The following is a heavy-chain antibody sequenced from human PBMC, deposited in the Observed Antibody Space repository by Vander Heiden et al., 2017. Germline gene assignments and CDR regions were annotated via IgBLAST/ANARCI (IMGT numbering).Heavy chain of an antibody. CDR3: TKDIRPGGADV. J-gene: IGHJ6*02. Sequence: EVQLVESGGGLVQPGRSLRLSCVWSGSSHGDHAMHWVRQAPGEGLEWVSGIGWNRSAVGYADSVKGRFTVSRDNAKNSLYLQMNSLRVEDTAFYYCTKDIRPGGADVWGQGTTVIVSS. D-gene: IGHD1-26*01. CDR1: GSSHGDHA. V-gene: IGHV3-9*01. CDR2: IGWNRSAV.